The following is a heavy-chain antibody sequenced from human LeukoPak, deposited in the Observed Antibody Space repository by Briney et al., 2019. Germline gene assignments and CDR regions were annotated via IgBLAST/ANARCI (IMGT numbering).Heavy chain of an antibody. CDR1: GGSISNYY. CDR2: IYYSGTT. CDR3: ASRARRYYFDY. J-gene: IGHJ4*02. Sequence: SETLSLTCTVSGGSISNYYWNWIRQPPGKGLEWIGYIYYSGTTNYNPSLKSRVSMSVDTSKNQFSLKLSSVTAADTAVYYCASRARRYYFDYWGQGTLVTVSS. V-gene: IGHV4-59*01.